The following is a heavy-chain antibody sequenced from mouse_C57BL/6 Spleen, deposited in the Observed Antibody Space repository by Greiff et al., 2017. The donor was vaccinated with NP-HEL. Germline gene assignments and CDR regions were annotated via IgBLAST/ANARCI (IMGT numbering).Heavy chain of an antibody. CDR2: IDPANGNT. CDR1: GFTITNTY. Sequence: EVQLQQSVAELVRPGASVKLSCTASGFTITNTYMHWVKQRPEQGLEWIGRIDPANGNTKYAPKFQGQATITADTSSNTAYLQLSSLTSEDTSIYYCARTDYYGSSWGYYFDYWGQGTTLTVSS. J-gene: IGHJ2*01. V-gene: IGHV14-3*01. D-gene: IGHD1-1*01. CDR3: ARTDYYGSSWGYYFDY.